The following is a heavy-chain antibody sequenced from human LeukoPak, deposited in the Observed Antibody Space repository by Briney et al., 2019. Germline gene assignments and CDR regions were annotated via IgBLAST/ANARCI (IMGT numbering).Heavy chain of an antibody. CDR1: GGSISSGGYY. Sequence: SETLSLTCTVSGGSISSGGYYWSWIRQPAGKGLEWIGRIYTSGSTNYNPSLKSRVTMSVDTSKNQFSLKLSSVTAADTAVYYCARDTGPARYFDYWGQGTLVTVSS. V-gene: IGHV4-61*02. D-gene: IGHD2-2*01. CDR3: ARDTGPARYFDY. J-gene: IGHJ4*02. CDR2: IYTSGST.